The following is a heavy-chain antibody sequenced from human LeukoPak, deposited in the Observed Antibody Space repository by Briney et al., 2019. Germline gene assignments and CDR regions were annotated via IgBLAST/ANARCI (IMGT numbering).Heavy chain of an antibody. J-gene: IGHJ4*02. CDR1: GGSISSYY. Sequence: SETLSLTCTVSGGSISSYYWSWIRQPPGKGLEWIGYIYTSGSTNYNPSLKSRVTISVDTSKNQFSLKLSSVTAADTAVYYCARQSDTAMVDYWGQGTLVTVSS. CDR2: IYTSGST. CDR3: ARQSDTAMVDY. V-gene: IGHV4-4*09. D-gene: IGHD5-18*01.